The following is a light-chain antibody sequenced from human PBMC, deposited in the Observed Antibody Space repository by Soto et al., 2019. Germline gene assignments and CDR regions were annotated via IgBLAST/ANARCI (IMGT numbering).Light chain of an antibody. J-gene: IGKJ1*01. Sequence: EIVMTQSPATLSVSPGERATLSFRASQSLSSNLAWYQHKPGQAPRLLIYGASTRATGIPARFSGSGSGTEFTLTISGLQSEDFAVYYCQQYSNWPQTFGQGTKVDIK. V-gene: IGKV3D-15*01. CDR3: QQYSNWPQT. CDR2: GAS. CDR1: QSLSSN.